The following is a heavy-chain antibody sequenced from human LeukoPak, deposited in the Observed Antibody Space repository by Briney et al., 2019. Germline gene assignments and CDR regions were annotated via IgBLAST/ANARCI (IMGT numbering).Heavy chain of an antibody. CDR1: GFSLTTYG. J-gene: IGHJ4*02. CDR2: IWYDGSRK. V-gene: IGHV3-33*01. Sequence: GSLRLSCAASGFSLTTYGTHWLRQAPGKGLEWVAVIWYDGSRKFYGGSVKGRFTVSRDTSEDTMYLQMNTLRVDDTAVYYCARDGGSGIDYWGQGTLVTVSS. CDR3: ARDGGSGIDY. D-gene: IGHD3-10*01.